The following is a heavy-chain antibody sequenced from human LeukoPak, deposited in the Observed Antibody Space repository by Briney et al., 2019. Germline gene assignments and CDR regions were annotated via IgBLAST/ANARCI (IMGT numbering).Heavy chain of an antibody. D-gene: IGHD3-9*01. CDR2: ISGSGGST. J-gene: IGHJ4*02. CDR3: AKSRGVDILTGYNYFDY. V-gene: IGHV3-23*01. CDR1: GFTFSNYA. Sequence: GGSLRLSCAASGFTFSNYAMSWVRQAPGKGLEWVSAISGSGGSTYYADSVKGRFTISRDNSKNTLYLQMNSLRAEDTAVYYCAKSRGVDILTGYNYFDYWGQGTLVTVSS.